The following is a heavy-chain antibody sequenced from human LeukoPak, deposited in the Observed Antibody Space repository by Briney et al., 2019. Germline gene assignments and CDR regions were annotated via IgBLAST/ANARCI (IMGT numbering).Heavy chain of an antibody. Sequence: GASVKVSCKASGGTFSSYAISWVRQAPGQGLEWMGWINPNSGGTNYAQKFQGRVTMTRDTSISTAYMELSRLRSDDTAVYYCARVPAAPYYYMDVWGKGTTVTVSS. D-gene: IGHD2-2*01. CDR1: GGTFSSYA. J-gene: IGHJ6*03. V-gene: IGHV1-2*02. CDR3: ARVPAAPYYYMDV. CDR2: INPNSGGT.